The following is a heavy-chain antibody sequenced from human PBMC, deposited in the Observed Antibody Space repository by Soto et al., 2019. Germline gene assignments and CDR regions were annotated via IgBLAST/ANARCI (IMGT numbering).Heavy chain of an antibody. D-gene: IGHD3-22*01. CDR3: ARSDYYDSSGYYRLFDY. Sequence: LSLTCTVSGGSISSGGYYWSWIRQHPGKGLEWIGYIYYSGSTYYNPSLKSRVTISVDTSKNQFSLKLSSVTAADTAVYYCARSDYYDSSGYYRLFDYWGQGTLVTVSS. CDR1: GGSISSGGYY. V-gene: IGHV4-31*03. J-gene: IGHJ4*02. CDR2: IYYSGST.